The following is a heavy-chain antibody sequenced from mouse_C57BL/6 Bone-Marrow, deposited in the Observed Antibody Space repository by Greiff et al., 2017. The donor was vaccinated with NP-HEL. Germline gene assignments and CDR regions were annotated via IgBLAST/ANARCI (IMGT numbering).Heavy chain of an antibody. Sequence: QVQLQQPGAELVKPGASVKLSCKASGYTFTSYWMHWVKQRPGQGLEWIGMIHPNSGSTNYNEKFKSKATLTVDKSSSTAYMQLSSLTSEDSAVYYCARSRGYYDYAALFAYWGQGTLVTVSA. CDR1: GYTFTSYW. CDR3: ARSRGYYDYAALFAY. CDR2: IHPNSGST. J-gene: IGHJ3*01. V-gene: IGHV1-64*01. D-gene: IGHD2-4*01.